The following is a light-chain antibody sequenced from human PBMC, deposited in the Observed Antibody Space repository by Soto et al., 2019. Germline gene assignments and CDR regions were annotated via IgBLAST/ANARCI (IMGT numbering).Light chain of an antibody. J-gene: IGLJ1*01. CDR1: SSDVGGYYS. CDR2: DVT. V-gene: IGLV2-14*01. Sequence: QSALTQPASVSGSPGQSINISGTGTSSDVGGYYSVSWYQQHPGKAPKLMIYDVTNRPSGVSNRFSGSKSGNTASLTISGLQAEDEADYYCSSYTSSSTDVFGTGTKLTVL. CDR3: SSYTSSSTDV.